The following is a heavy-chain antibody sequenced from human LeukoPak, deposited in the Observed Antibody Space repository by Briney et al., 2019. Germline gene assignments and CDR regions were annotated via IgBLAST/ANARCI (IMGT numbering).Heavy chain of an antibody. CDR3: ARGFVDTLRFLEWLFPNDY. D-gene: IGHD3-3*01. J-gene: IGHJ4*02. V-gene: IGHV1-2*02. CDR2: INPNSGGT. Sequence: GASVKVSCKASGYTFTGYYMHWVRQAPGQGLEWMGWINPNSGGTNYAQKFQGRVTVTRDTSISTAYMELSRLRSDDTAVYYCARGFVDTLRFLEWLFPNDYWGQGTLVTVSS. CDR1: GYTFTGYY.